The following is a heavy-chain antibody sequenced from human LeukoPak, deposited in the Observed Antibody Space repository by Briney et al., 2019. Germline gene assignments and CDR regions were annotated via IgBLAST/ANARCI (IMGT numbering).Heavy chain of an antibody. D-gene: IGHD2-2*01. CDR2: INTNTGNP. J-gene: IGHJ5*02. Sequence: ASVKVSCKASGYTFTSYAMNWVRQAPGQGLEWMGWINTNTGNPTYAQGFTGRFVFSLDTSVSTAYPQISSLKAEDTAVYYCAREGMGCSSTSCYQGWFDPWGQGTLVTVSS. V-gene: IGHV7-4-1*02. CDR1: GYTFTSYA. CDR3: AREGMGCSSTSCYQGWFDP.